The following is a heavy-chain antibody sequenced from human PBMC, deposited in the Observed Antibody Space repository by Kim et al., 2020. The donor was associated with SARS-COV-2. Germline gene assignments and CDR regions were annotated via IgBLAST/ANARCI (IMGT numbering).Heavy chain of an antibody. V-gene: IGHV3-23*01. J-gene: IGHJ4*02. Sequence: GGSLRLSCAASGFTFSSYAMSWVRQAPGKGLEWGSAISGSGGSTYYADAVKGRFTISRDNSKNTLYLQMNSLRAEDTAVYYCASGSSSSVFDYWGQGTLVTVSS. CDR3: ASGSSSSVFDY. D-gene: IGHD6-6*01. CDR1: GFTFSSYA. CDR2: ISGSGGST.